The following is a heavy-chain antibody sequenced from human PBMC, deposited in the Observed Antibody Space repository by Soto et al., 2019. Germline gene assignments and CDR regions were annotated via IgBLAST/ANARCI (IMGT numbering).Heavy chain of an antibody. V-gene: IGHV1-18*01. Sequence: QIQLVQSGGEVKKPGASVKVSCKASGYSFTTHGITWVRQAPGHGPEWMGWISTYNAKTNYTQKLQVRVTLTIHTATHTAYMELRSLRSDATAVYFCARVPSGWYGQAYLDLWGRGTLVTVSS. CDR3: ARVPSGWYGQAYLDL. J-gene: IGHJ2*01. D-gene: IGHD6-19*01. CDR1: GYSFTTHG. CDR2: ISTYNAKT.